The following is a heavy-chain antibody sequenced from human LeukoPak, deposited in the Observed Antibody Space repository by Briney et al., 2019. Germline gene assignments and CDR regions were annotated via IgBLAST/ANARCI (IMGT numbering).Heavy chain of an antibody. Sequence: SETLSLTCAVYGGSFTGYYWSWIRQPPGKGLEWIGEITQSGSADYSPSLKSRVTISADRSKNQFSLRLNSVTAADTAIYYCASSVVVPPRRTMARGVIMALHFWGQGNLVTVSS. D-gene: IGHD3-10*01. CDR3: ASSVVVPPRRTMARGVIMALHF. CDR2: ITQSGSA. J-gene: IGHJ4*02. CDR1: GGSFTGYY. V-gene: IGHV4-34*01.